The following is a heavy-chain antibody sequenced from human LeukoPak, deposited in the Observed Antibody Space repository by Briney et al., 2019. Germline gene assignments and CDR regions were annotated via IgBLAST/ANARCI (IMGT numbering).Heavy chain of an antibody. D-gene: IGHD2-2*01. CDR1: GGSISSGDYY. J-gene: IGHJ4*02. CDR3: ARAGGYCSSTSCEFDY. Sequence: PSETLSLTCTVSGGSISSGDYYWSWVRQPPGKGLEWIGYIYYSGSTNYNPSLKSRVTISIDTSKNQFSLKLNSVTAADTAVYYCARAGGYCSSTSCEFDYWGQGTLVTVSS. CDR2: IYYSGST. V-gene: IGHV4-61*08.